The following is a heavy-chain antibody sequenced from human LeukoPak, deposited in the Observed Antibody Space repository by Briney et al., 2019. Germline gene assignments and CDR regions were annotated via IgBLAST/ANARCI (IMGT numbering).Heavy chain of an antibody. V-gene: IGHV1-2*02. Sequence: EASVKVSHKASGYIFLPNYIQCVPQAPGLGPEWMGWMHPGNGNTRYAEKFQGRVTMTRDTSINTAYMDLSSLRSDDTAVYYCAREGSYCVGGDCYSFDFWGQGTLITVSS. CDR1: GYIFLPNY. CDR2: MHPGNGNT. CDR3: AREGSYCVGGDCYSFDF. D-gene: IGHD2-21*02. J-gene: IGHJ4*02.